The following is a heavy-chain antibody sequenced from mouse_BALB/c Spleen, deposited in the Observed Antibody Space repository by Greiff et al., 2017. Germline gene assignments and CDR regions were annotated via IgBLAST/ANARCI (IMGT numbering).Heavy chain of an antibody. V-gene: IGHV5-17*02. J-gene: IGHJ4*01. D-gene: IGHD2-3*01. Sequence: EVKVVESGGGLVQPGGSRKLSCAASGFTFSSFGMHWVRQAPEKGLEWVAYISSGSSTIYYADTVKGRFTISRDNPKNTLFLQMTSLRSEDTAMYYCARIYDCYTSMDYWGQGTSVTVSS. CDR1: GFTFSSFG. CDR2: ISSGSSTI. CDR3: ARIYDCYTSMDY.